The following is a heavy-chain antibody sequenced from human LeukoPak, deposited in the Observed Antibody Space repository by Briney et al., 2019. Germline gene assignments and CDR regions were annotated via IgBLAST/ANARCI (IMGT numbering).Heavy chain of an antibody. V-gene: IGHV4-4*02. D-gene: IGHD1-26*01. Sequence: SGTLSLTCAVSGGSISSSNWWSWVRQPPGKGLEWIGYIYHSGSTYYNPSLKSRVTISVDRSKNQFSLKLSSVTAADTAVYYCARGEEVGATPFDYWGQGTLVTVSS. CDR1: GGSISSSNW. CDR2: IYHSGST. CDR3: ARGEEVGATPFDY. J-gene: IGHJ4*02.